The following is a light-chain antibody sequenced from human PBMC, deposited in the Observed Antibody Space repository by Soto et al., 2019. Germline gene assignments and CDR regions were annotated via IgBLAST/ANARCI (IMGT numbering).Light chain of an antibody. V-gene: IGKV3-20*01. CDR2: GAS. CDR3: QQYGSSPLFT. Sequence: EIVLTQSPGTLSLSPGERATLSCRASQSVSSSYLAWYQQKPGQAPRLLIYGASSRATGIPDRFSGSGSGTDFALTISRLEPEDSAEYYCQQYGSSPLFTFGPGTKVDIK. CDR1: QSVSSSY. J-gene: IGKJ3*01.